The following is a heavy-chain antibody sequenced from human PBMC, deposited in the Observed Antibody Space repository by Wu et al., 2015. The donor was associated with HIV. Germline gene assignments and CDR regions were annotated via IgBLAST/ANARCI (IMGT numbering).Heavy chain of an antibody. Sequence: VQLVQSGAEMKKPGSSVKVSCKASGGTFSDFGFSWVRQAPGQGLEWMGWINPNSGGTNYAQKFQGRVTMTRDTSISTAYMELSRLRSDDTAVYYCARDSGNHLYYFDYWGQGTLVTVSS. V-gene: IGHV1-2*02. CDR2: INPNSGGT. CDR3: ARDSGNHLYYFDY. CDR1: GGTFSDFG. D-gene: IGHD3-10*01. J-gene: IGHJ4*02.